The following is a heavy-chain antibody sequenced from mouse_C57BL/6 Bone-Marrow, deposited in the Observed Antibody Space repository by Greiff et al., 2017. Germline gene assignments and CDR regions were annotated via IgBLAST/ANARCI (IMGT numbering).Heavy chain of an antibody. CDR2: INPNNGGT. CDR3: ARGDFYWYFDV. CDR1: GYTFTDYN. Sequence: WTASGYTFTDYNMHWVKQSHGKSLEWIGYINPNNGGTSYNQKFKGKATLTVNKSSSTAYMELRSLTSEDSAVYYCARGDFYWYFDVWGTGTTVTVSS. J-gene: IGHJ1*03. V-gene: IGHV1-22*01.